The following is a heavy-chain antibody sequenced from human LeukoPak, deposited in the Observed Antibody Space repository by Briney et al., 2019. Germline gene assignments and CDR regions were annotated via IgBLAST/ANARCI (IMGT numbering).Heavy chain of an antibody. CDR1: GFTFSSYS. CDR2: ISSSSSYI. V-gene: IGHV3-21*01. J-gene: IGHJ5*02. D-gene: IGHD2-2*01. CDR3: ARVRSTSSPEGFDP. Sequence: GGSLRLSCAASGFTFSSYSMYWVRQAPGKGLEWVSSISSSSSYIYYADSVKGRFTISRDNAKNSLYLQMNSLRAEDTAVYYCARVRSTSSPEGFDPWGQGTLVTVSS.